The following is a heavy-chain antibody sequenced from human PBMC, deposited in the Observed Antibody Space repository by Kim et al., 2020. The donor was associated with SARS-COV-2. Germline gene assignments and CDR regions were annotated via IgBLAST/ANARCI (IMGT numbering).Heavy chain of an antibody. V-gene: IGHV3-49*02. D-gene: IGHD5-12*01. J-gene: IGHJ4*02. CDR3: TRVTGWLEAFFDY. Sequence: YAASVRSRFTNSRDDSTNIAYLHMNSLKTEDTAVYYCTRVTGWLEAFFDYWGQGTLVTVSS.